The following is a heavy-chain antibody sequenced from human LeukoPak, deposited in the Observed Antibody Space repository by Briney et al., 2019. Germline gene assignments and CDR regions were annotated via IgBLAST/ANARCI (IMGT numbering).Heavy chain of an antibody. J-gene: IGHJ4*02. Sequence: SETLSLTCTVSGGSISSIIYYWGWIRQPPGKGLEWIGSISYSGNTYYNPSLKSRVTISVDTSKNQFSLKLSSVTAADTAVYYCARHPYYYESSGYYYYFDYWGQGTLVTVSS. CDR3: ARHPYYYESSGYYYYFDY. CDR2: ISYSGNT. V-gene: IGHV4-39*01. CDR1: GGSISSIIYY. D-gene: IGHD3-22*01.